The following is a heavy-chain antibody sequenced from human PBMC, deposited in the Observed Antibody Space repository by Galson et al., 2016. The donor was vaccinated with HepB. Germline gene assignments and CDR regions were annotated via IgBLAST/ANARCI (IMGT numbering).Heavy chain of an antibody. CDR1: GFSFTNYA. Sequence: SLRLSCAASGFSFTNYAMNWVRQAPGKGLEWVSSISGSGATTYYAGSVKGRFTISRDNSKNTLFLQINSLRADDTAAYFCAKGSDYYDSRSLNYWGQGTPVTVSS. J-gene: IGHJ4*02. V-gene: IGHV3-23*01. D-gene: IGHD3-22*01. CDR3: AKGSDYYDSRSLNY. CDR2: ISGSGATT.